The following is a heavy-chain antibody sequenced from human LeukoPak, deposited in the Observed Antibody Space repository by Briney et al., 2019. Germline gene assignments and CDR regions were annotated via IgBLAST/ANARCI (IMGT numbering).Heavy chain of an antibody. V-gene: IGHV4-34*01. CDR3: ARGATISETGYFDF. CDR2: IDHRGDT. CDR1: GGSFSPYY. Sequence: SETLSLTCAVYGGSFSPYYWSWIRQSPGKGLEWIAEIDHRGDTNYNPSVKSRVTISVDTSKKQFSLKVGSLSAADTALYYCARGATISETGYFDFWGQGTLVTVSS. J-gene: IGHJ4*03. D-gene: IGHD5-24*01.